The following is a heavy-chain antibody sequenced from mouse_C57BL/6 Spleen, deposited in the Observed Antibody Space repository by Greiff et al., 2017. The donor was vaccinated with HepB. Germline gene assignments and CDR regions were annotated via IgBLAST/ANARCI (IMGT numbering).Heavy chain of an antibody. CDR3: ARPSDYYAMDY. CDR1: GFTFSDYG. CDR2: ISSGSSTI. J-gene: IGHJ4*01. V-gene: IGHV5-17*01. Sequence: EVMLVESGGGLVKPGGSLKLSCAASGFTFSDYGMHWVRQAPEKGLEWVAYISSGSSTIYYADTVKGRFTISRDNAKNTLFLQMTSLRSEDTAMYYCARPSDYYAMDYLCQGTSVTVSS.